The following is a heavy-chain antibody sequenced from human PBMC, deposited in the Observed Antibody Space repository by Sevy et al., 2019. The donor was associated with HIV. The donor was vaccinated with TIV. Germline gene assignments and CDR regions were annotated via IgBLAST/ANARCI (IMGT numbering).Heavy chain of an antibody. CDR1: GGSISSYY. V-gene: IGHV4-59*08. CDR3: ARHNKHYDFWSDLNRFDP. CDR2: IYYSGST. Sequence: SETLSLTCTVSGGSISSYYWSWIRQPPGKGLEWIGHIYYSGSTNYNPSLKSRVTISVDTSKNQFSLKLSSVTAADTAVYYCARHNKHYDFWSDLNRFDPWGQGTLVTVSS. J-gene: IGHJ5*02. D-gene: IGHD3-3*01.